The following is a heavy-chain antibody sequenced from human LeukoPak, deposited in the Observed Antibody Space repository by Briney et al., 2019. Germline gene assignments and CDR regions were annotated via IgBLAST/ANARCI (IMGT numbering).Heavy chain of an antibody. CDR2: IYTSGST. D-gene: IGHD3-9*01. V-gene: IGHV4-4*07. CDR3: ARRGSIFEDSEWRTAFDI. J-gene: IGHJ3*02. Sequence: SETLSLTCTVSGGSISSYYWSWIRQPAGKGLEWIGRIYTSGSTNYNPSLKSRVTISQDTSKNQFSLKLSSVTAADTAFYYCARRGSIFEDSEWRTAFDIWGQGTMVIVSS. CDR1: GGSISSYY.